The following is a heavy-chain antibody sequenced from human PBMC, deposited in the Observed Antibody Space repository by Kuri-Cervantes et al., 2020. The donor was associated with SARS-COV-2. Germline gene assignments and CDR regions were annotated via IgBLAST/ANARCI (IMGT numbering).Heavy chain of an antibody. CDR1: GYTFTSYY. Sequence: ASVKVSCKASGYTFTSYYMHWVRQAPGQGLEWMGWINPNSGGTNYAQKFQGRVTMTTDTSTSTAYMELRSLRSDDTAVYYCARCSSGLTYFDYWGQGTLVTVSS. V-gene: IGHV1-2*02. J-gene: IGHJ4*02. CDR2: INPNSGGT. CDR3: ARCSSGLTYFDY. D-gene: IGHD6-19*01.